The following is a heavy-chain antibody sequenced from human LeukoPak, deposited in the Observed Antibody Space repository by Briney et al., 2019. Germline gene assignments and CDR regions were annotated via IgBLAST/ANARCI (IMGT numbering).Heavy chain of an antibody. CDR2: IFYSGGT. V-gene: IGHV4-39*07. Sequence: SETLSLTCTVSGGSINTPNYYWGWIRQTPGKGLEWIGNIFYSGGTYYSPSLTSRVTISLDTSRNQFSLKLNSVTAADTAVYYCARGAIVGTRTPYYLDYWGQGTLVTVSS. CDR1: GGSINTPNYY. J-gene: IGHJ4*02. D-gene: IGHD1-26*01. CDR3: ARGAIVGTRTPYYLDY.